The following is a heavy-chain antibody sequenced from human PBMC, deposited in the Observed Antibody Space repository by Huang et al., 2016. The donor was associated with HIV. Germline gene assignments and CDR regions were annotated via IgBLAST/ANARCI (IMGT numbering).Heavy chain of an antibody. J-gene: IGHJ4*02. CDR3: ARDHHDFWRGYRRMYFFDH. Sequence: QVQLQESGPGLVKPSETLSLTCTVSGGSISTHYWSWIRQPPGKGLEWIGSIDYSGGTHYSPSLKSRVTILLDTSKNQFSLRVNSVTAADTAMYYCARDHHDFWRGYRRMYFFDHWGQGTLVTVSS. V-gene: IGHV4-59*11. D-gene: IGHD3-3*01. CDR1: GGSISTHY. CDR2: IDYSGGT.